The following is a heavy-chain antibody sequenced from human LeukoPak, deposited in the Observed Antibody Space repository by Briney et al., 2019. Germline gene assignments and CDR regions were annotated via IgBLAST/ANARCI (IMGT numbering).Heavy chain of an antibody. CDR2: ISYDGSNK. J-gene: IGHJ3*02. Sequence: GGSLRLSCAASGFIFSSYAMHWVRQAPGKGLEWVAVISYDGSNKYYADSVKGRFTISRDNSKNTLYLQMNSLRAEDTAVYYCAREGPRGAFDIWGQGTMVTVSS. CDR3: AREGPRGAFDI. V-gene: IGHV3-30-3*01. CDR1: GFIFSSYA.